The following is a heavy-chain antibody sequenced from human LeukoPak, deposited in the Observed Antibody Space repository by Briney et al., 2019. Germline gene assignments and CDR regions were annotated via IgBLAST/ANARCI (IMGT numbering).Heavy chain of an antibody. J-gene: IGHJ4*02. D-gene: IGHD1-14*01. V-gene: IGHV4-59*01. CDR1: GGFTSSYY. Sequence: PSETLSLTCTVSGGFTSSYYWSWIRQPPGKGLEWIGYIYYSGSTNYNPSLKSRVTISVDTSKNQFSLKLSSVTAADTAVYYCARGGSNVDYWGQGTLVTVSS. CDR3: ARGGSNVDY. CDR2: IYYSGST.